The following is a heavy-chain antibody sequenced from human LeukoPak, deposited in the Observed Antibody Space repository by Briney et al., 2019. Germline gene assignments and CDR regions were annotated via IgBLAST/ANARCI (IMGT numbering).Heavy chain of an antibody. Sequence: GGSLRLSCAASGFTVSSNYVSWVRQAPGKGLEWVSVIYGGGSTYYADSGKGRFTISRDTSKNTVNLQMNSLRAEDTAVYYCATWPGGWYGEDSWGQGTLVTVSS. CDR2: IYGGGST. V-gene: IGHV3-53*01. CDR3: ATWPGGWYGEDS. CDR1: GFTVSSNY. J-gene: IGHJ4*02. D-gene: IGHD6-19*01.